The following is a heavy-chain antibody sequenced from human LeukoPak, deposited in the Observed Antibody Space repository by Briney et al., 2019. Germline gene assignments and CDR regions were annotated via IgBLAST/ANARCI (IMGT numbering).Heavy chain of an antibody. D-gene: IGHD4-17*01. CDR3: AAAPWDDYGDLYFDY. CDR1: GFTFTSSA. CDR2: IVVGSGNT. J-gene: IGHJ4*02. Sequence: SVKVSCKASGFTFTSSAMQWVRQARGQRLEWIGWIVVGSGNTNYAQKFQERVTITRDMYTSTAYMELSSLRSEDTAVYYCAAAPWDDYGDLYFDYWGQGTLVTVSS. V-gene: IGHV1-58*02.